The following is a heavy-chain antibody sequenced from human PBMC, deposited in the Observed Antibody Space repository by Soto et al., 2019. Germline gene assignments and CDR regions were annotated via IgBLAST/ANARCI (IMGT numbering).Heavy chain of an antibody. Sequence: LSLTCTVSGGSISSGGYYWSWIRQHPGKGLEWIGYIYYSGSTYYNPSLKSRVTISVDTSKNQFSLKLSSVTAADTAVYYCASVVVITKSLDYWGQGTLVTVSS. J-gene: IGHJ4*02. D-gene: IGHD3-22*01. CDR1: GGSISSGGYY. CDR2: IYYSGST. V-gene: IGHV4-31*03. CDR3: ASVVVITKSLDY.